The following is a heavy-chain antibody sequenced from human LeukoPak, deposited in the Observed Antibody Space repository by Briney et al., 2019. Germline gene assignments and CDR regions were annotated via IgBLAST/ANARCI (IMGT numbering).Heavy chain of an antibody. CDR1: GFTFDDYD. D-gene: IGHD3-10*01. CDR3: ARVPNYYGSGSYYNGRYYYYGMDV. Sequence: PGGSLRLSCAASGFTFDDYDMSWVRQAPGKGLEWVSGINWNGGSTGYADSVKGRFTISRDNAKNSLYLQMNSLRAEDTALYYCARVPNYYGSGSYYNGRYYYYGMDVWGQGTTVTVSS. J-gene: IGHJ6*02. CDR2: INWNGGST. V-gene: IGHV3-20*04.